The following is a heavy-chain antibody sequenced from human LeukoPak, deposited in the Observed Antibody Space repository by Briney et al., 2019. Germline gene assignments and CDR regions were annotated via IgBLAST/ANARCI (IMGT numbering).Heavy chain of an antibody. CDR3: ARGRANWDYDFDY. J-gene: IGHJ4*02. Sequence: KTSETLSLTCAVFGASFVGRRWSWIRQTPGKGLEWLGEASHAGITNYNPSLKSRTSISLDMSKDPSSLPPTHVPGADPAVYYLARGRANWDYDFDYWGQGTPVSVSS. D-gene: IGHD1-7*01. CDR2: ASHAGIT. V-gene: IGHV4-34*01. CDR1: GASFVGRR.